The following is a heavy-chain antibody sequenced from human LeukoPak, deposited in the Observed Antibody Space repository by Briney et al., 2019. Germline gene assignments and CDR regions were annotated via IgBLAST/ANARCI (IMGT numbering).Heavy chain of an antibody. V-gene: IGHV3-23*01. CDR2: ISGTGYKT. D-gene: IGHD3-10*01. J-gene: IGHJ4*02. CDR3: AKQVSGSLFYFDY. Sequence: GGSLRLSCAASGFTFRNCAMSWVRQAPRKGLEWVSGISGTGYKTYYADSVKGRFTISRDNSKNTLYLQMNSLGAEDTAVYYCAKQVSGSLFYFDYWGQRTLVTVSS. CDR1: GFTFRNCA.